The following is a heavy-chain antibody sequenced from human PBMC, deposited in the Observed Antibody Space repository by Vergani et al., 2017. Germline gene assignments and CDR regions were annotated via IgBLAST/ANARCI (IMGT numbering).Heavy chain of an antibody. V-gene: IGHV1-2*02. CDR1: GYSLTELT. D-gene: IGHD3-22*01. CDR3: ARGYHFDNSGYRNVLDI. CDR2: FDPKSGDT. Sequence: QVQLVQSGSEVRKPGASVKVSCQVSGYSLTELTIHWVRQAPGKGLEWMGGFDPKSGDTKYAQKFQGRVTMTRDTSINTAYMELSRLRGDDTAVYYCARGYHFDNSGYRNVLDIWGQGTMVTVSA. J-gene: IGHJ3*02.